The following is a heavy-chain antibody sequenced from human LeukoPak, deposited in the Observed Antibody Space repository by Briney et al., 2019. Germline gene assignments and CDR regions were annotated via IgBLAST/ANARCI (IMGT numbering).Heavy chain of an antibody. D-gene: IGHD5-12*01. CDR1: GFTFSDYY. J-gene: IGHJ6*02. V-gene: IGHV3-11*01. Sequence: GGSLRLSCAASGFTFSDYYMSWIRQAPGKGLEWVSYISCSGSSIYYADSVKGRFTISRDNAKNSLYLQMNSLRAEDTAVYYCARRKYSGYDAWGQYYYYYYGMDVWGQGTTVTVSS. CDR2: ISCSGSSI. CDR3: ARRKYSGYDAWGQYYYYYYGMDV.